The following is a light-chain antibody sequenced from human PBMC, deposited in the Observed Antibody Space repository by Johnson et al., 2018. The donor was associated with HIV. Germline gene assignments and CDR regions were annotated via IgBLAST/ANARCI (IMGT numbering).Light chain of an antibody. CDR1: SSNIGNKY. V-gene: IGLV1-51*02. CDR3: ETWGTGLVAGGV. Sequence: QSVLSQPPSVSAAPGQKVTISCSGSSSNIGNKYVSWYQQLPGTAPKLLIFKNNERPSGIPDRFSGSKSGTSATLGITGLQTGDEADYYCETWGTGLVAGGVVGTGTKVTVL. CDR2: KNN. J-gene: IGLJ1*01.